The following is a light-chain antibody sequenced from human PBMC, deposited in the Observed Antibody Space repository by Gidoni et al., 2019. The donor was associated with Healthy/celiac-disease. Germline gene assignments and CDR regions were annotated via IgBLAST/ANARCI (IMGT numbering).Light chain of an antibody. Sequence: EIVLTQSPGTLSLSPGARATLSCRASQSVSRSYLAWYQQKPGQPPRLLIYGASSRATGIPDRFSGSGSGTDFTLTISRLEPEDFAVYYCQQYGSSPWTFXQXTKVEIK. V-gene: IGKV3-20*01. CDR3: QQYGSSPWT. J-gene: IGKJ1*01. CDR2: GAS. CDR1: QSVSRSY.